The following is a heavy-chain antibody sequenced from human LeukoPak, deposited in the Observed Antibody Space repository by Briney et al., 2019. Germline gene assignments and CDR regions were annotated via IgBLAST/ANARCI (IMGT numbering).Heavy chain of an antibody. J-gene: IGHJ4*02. CDR1: KFTFSHYG. D-gene: IGHD4-11*01. CDR2: IWHDGSSQ. CDR3: AKDAQRGFDYSNSLEK. V-gene: IGHV3-33*06. Sequence: GRSLRLSCAASKFTFSHYGMHWVRQAPGMGLEWVAVIWHDGSSQYYVDSVKGRFTVSRDNSQNTLYLQMNSLRPDDTAVYYCAKDAQRGFDYSNSLEKWGQGTLVTVSS.